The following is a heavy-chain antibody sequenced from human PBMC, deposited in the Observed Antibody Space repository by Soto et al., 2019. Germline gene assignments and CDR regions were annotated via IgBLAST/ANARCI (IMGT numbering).Heavy chain of an antibody. CDR2: IYYSGST. V-gene: IGHV4-59*08. CDR3: ARRYGDCFAY. D-gene: IGHD4-17*01. CDR1: GGSISSYY. Sequence: QVQLQESGPGLLKPSETLSLTCTVSGGSISSYYWSWIRQPPGKGLEWIGYIYYSGSTNYNPSLMSRVTPSVAPSNNQFSLRLSSVPAADTAVYYCARRYGDCFAYWGQGTLVTVSS. J-gene: IGHJ4*02.